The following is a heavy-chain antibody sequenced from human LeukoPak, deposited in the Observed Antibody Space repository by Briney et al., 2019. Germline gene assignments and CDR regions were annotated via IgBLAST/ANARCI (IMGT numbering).Heavy chain of an antibody. J-gene: IGHJ4*02. Sequence: GSLRLSCAASGFTFSSYSMNWVRQPPGKGLEWIGEINHSGSTNYNPSLKSRVTISVDTSKNQLSLKLSSVTAADTAVYYCARFPSERDYWGQGTLVTVSS. CDR3: ARFPSERDY. D-gene: IGHD1-1*01. V-gene: IGHV4-34*01. CDR2: INHSGST. CDR1: GFTFSSYS.